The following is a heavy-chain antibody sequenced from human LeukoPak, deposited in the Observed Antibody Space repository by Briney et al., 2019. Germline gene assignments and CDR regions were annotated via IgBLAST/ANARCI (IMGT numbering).Heavy chain of an antibody. CDR2: IIPIFGTA. V-gene: IGHV1-69*05. Sequence: ASVKVSCKASGGTFSSYAIRWVRQAPGQGLEWMGRIIPIFGTANYAQKFQGRVTITTDESTSTAYMELSSLRSEDTAVYYCARRPYFGVAGGWFDPWGQGTLVTVSS. J-gene: IGHJ5*02. CDR1: GGTFSSYA. D-gene: IGHD3-3*01. CDR3: ARRPYFGVAGGWFDP.